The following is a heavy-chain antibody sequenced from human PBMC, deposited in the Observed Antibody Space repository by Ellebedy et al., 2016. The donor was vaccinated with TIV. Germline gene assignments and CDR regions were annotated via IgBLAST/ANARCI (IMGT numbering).Heavy chain of an antibody. J-gene: IGHJ6*02. Sequence: GGSLRLSCAASELTVSSTYMSWVRQAPGKGLEWVSVIFTDGTTYYADSVRSRFTISRDDSKGTLYLQMNSLRNEDMAVYYCARGPDGRYCTAPSCYPAVYYFYGMDVWGQGTTVTVSS. CDR2: IFTDGTT. D-gene: IGHD2-15*01. V-gene: IGHV3-66*01. CDR1: ELTVSSTY. CDR3: ARGPDGRYCTAPSCYPAVYYFYGMDV.